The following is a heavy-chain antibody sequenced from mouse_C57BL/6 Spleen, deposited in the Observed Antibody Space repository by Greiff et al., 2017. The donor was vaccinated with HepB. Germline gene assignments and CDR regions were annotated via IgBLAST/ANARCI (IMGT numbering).Heavy chain of an antibody. D-gene: IGHD2-5*01. J-gene: IGHJ1*03. V-gene: IGHV1-82*01. CDR3: ARSYYSKRGYFDV. Sequence: VKLMESGPELVKPGASVKISCKASGYAFSSSWMNWVKQRPGKGLEWIGRIYPGDGDTNYNGKFKGKATLTADKSSSTAYMQLSSLTSEDSAVYFCARSYYSKRGYFDVWGTGTTVTVSS. CDR1: GYAFSSSW. CDR2: IYPGDGDT.